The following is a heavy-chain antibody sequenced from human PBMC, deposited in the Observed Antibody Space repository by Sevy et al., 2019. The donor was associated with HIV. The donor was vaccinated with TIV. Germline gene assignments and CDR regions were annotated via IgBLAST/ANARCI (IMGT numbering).Heavy chain of an antibody. V-gene: IGHV3-53*01. J-gene: IGHJ3*02. CDR2: IHSGGST. D-gene: IGHD4-17*01. CDR3: ARAMYYGAAGAFDI. CDR1: GFTVSSNY. Sequence: GGSLRLSCAASGFTVSSNYMSWVRQAPGKGLEWVSVIHSGGSTYYADSVKGRFTISRDNSKNTLYLQMNSLRAEDTAVYYCARAMYYGAAGAFDIWGQGTMVTVSS.